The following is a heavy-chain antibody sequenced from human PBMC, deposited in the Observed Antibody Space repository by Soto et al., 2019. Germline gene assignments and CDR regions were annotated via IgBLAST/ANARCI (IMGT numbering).Heavy chain of an antibody. CDR3: ARLKGSGSYLPYYYYGMDV. Sequence: PGESLKISCKGSGYSFTSCWIGWVRQMPGKGLEWMGIIYPGDSDTRYSPSFQGQVTISADKSISTAYLQWSSLKASDTAMYYCARLKGSGSYLPYYYYGMDVWGQGTTVTVSS. CDR2: IYPGDSDT. CDR1: GYSFTSCW. D-gene: IGHD3-10*01. J-gene: IGHJ6*02. V-gene: IGHV5-51*01.